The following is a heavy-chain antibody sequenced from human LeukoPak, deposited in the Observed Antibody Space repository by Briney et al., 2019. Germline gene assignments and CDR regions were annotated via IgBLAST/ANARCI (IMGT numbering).Heavy chain of an antibody. CDR1: GGSISSSSYY. Sequence: SETLSLTCTVSGGSISSSSYYWGWIRQPPGKGLEWIGGIYYSGSTYYNPSLKSRVTISVDTSKNQFSLELSSVTAADTAVCYCARRRYYDSSGYYPDAFDIWGQGTMVTVSS. CDR2: IYYSGST. D-gene: IGHD3-22*01. V-gene: IGHV4-39*01. CDR3: ARRRYYDSSGYYPDAFDI. J-gene: IGHJ3*02.